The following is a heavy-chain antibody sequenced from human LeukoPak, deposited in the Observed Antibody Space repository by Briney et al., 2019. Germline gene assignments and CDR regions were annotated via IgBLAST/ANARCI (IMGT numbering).Heavy chain of an antibody. CDR2: LSGSGGST. V-gene: IGHV3-23*01. CDR3: AKDGILAARPAFFDY. J-gene: IGHJ4*02. Sequence: LSGGSLRLSCAASGFTFSSYAMSWVRQAPGKGLEWVSALSGSGGSTYYADSVKGRFTISRDNSKNTLYLQMNSLRAEDTAVYYCAKDGILAARPAFFDYWGQGTLVTVSS. CDR1: GFTFSSYA. D-gene: IGHD6-6*01.